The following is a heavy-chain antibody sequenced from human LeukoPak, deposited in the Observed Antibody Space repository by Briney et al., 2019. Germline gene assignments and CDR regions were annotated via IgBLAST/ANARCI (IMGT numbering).Heavy chain of an antibody. V-gene: IGHV4-38-2*01. D-gene: IGHD2-21*02. CDR3: ARIAVTAGRHTWFDP. CDR2: IFHSGDT. CDR1: GFSIRIGYY. J-gene: IGHJ5*02. Sequence: SETLSLTCAVSGFSIRIGYYWGWIRQPPGKGLEWIGSIFHSGDTYYSPSLKSRVTMSVDTSKNQFSLRLTSVTAADTAVYYCARIAVTAGRHTWFDPWGQGALVTVPS.